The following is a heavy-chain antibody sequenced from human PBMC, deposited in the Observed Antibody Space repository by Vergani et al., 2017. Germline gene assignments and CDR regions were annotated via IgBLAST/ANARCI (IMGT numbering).Heavy chain of an antibody. D-gene: IGHD2-2*02. J-gene: IGHJ1*01. CDR1: GFTFSSYA. CDR3: ATGCSSTSCDTDRN. Sequence: EVQLLESGGGLVQPGGSLRLSCAASGFTFSSYAMSWVRQAPGKGLEWVSGISGSDDSTYYADSVKGRFTISRDNSKNTLYLQVNSLRAEDTAVYYCATGCSSTSCDTDRNWGQGTLVTVAS. V-gene: IGHV3-23*01. CDR2: ISGSDDST.